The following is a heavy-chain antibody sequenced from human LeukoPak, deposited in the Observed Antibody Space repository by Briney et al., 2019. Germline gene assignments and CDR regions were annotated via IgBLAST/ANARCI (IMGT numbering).Heavy chain of an antibody. V-gene: IGHV4-59*01. CDR3: ARDLIEQQLVGGRWFDP. Sequence: SETLSLTCTVSGGSISSYYWSWIRQPPGKGLEWIGYIYYNGSTNYTPSLKSRVTISVDTSKNQFSLKLSSVTAADTAVYYCARDLIEQQLVGGRWFDPWGQGTLVTVSS. CDR1: GGSISSYY. D-gene: IGHD6-13*01. CDR2: IYYNGST. J-gene: IGHJ5*02.